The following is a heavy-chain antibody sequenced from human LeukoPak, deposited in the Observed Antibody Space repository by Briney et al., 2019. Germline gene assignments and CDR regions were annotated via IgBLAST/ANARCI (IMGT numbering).Heavy chain of an antibody. Sequence: SETLSLTCAVYGGSFSGYYWSWIRQPPGKGLEWIGEINHSGSTNYNPSLKSRVTISVDTSKNQFSLKLSSVTAADTAVYYCARGSPPGTDWGQGTLVTVSS. CDR1: GGSFSGYY. CDR2: INHSGST. J-gene: IGHJ4*02. CDR3: ARGSPPGTD. V-gene: IGHV4-34*01.